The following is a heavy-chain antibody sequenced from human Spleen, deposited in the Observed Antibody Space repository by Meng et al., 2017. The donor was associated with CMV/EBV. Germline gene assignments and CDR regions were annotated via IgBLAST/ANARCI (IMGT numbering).Heavy chain of an antibody. D-gene: IGHD5-12*01. CDR1: TYIFNNYN. Sequence: KKPTYIFNNYNIHWVRQAPGHGLEWMGIIRPSGGITQYVEEFQGRVTMTRDTSTSTVYMELSSLKSEDAAVYYCATEPLLGYRFDYWGQGTLVTVSS. CDR3: ATEPLLGYRFDY. V-gene: IGHV1-46*02. J-gene: IGHJ4*02. CDR2: IRPSGGIT.